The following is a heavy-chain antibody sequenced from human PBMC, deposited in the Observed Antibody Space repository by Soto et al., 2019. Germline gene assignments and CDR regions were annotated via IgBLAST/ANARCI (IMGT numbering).Heavy chain of an antibody. CDR2: MNPNSGNT. V-gene: IGHV1-8*02. D-gene: IGHD6-19*01. J-gene: IGHJ5*02. CDR3: ASSWYSSGWANWFDP. CDR1: GYTFTSYD. Sequence: ASVKVSCKASGYTFTSYDINWVRQATGQGLEWMGWMNPNSGNTGYAQKFQGRVTMTRNTSISTAYMELSSLRSEDTAVYYCASSWYSSGWANWFDPWGQGTLVTVSS.